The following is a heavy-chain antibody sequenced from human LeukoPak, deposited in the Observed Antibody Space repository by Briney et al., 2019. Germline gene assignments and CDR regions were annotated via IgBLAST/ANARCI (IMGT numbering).Heavy chain of an antibody. D-gene: IGHD3-10*01. V-gene: IGHV3-15*01. J-gene: IGHJ4*02. CDR1: LLTLSNAW. CDR2: IKSKTDGGTT. CDR3: TTDGLLLWFRAPTGGFDY. Sequence: GGGLRLSRAASLLTLSNAWMSWVGQAPGKGRQGVGRIKSKTDGGTTDYAAPAKGTSTISRDNSKNTLYLQMNSLKTEDTAVYYCTTDGLLLWFRAPTGGFDYWGQGTLVTVSS.